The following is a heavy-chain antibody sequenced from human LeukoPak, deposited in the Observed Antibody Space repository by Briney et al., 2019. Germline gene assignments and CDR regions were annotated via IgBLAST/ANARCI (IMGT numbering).Heavy chain of an antibody. D-gene: IGHD5-12*01. CDR1: GFTFSDYY. Sequence: PGGALRLSCAASGFTFSDYYMSWIRQAPGKGLEWVSYITSSGSTIYYADSVKGRFTISRDNAKNSLYLQMNSLRAEDTAVYYCARDRGYSGYENDYWGQGTLVTVPS. CDR2: ITSSGSTI. V-gene: IGHV3-11*04. CDR3: ARDRGYSGYENDY. J-gene: IGHJ4*02.